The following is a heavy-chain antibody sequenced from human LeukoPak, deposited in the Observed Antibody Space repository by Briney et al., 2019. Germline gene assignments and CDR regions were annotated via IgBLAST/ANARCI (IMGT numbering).Heavy chain of an antibody. CDR3: ARASIIVGGGRRKNWFDP. Sequence: ASVKVSCKASGYTFTGYYMHWVRQAPEQGLEWMGWINPNSGGTNYAQKFLGRVTMTRDTSISTAYMELSRLRSDDTAVYYCARASIIVGGGRRKNWFDPWGQGTLVTVSS. J-gene: IGHJ5*02. V-gene: IGHV1-2*02. D-gene: IGHD1-26*01. CDR2: INPNSGGT. CDR1: GYTFTGYY.